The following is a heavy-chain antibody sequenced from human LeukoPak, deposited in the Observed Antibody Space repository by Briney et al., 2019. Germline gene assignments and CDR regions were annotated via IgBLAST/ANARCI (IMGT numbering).Heavy chain of an antibody. V-gene: IGHV3-23*01. Sequence: GGSLRLSCAASGFTFSSYAMSWVRQAAGKGLEWVSAISGSGGSTYYADSVKGRFTISRDNSKNTLYLQMNSVRAEDTAVYYCAKDLRSSSFPFDDWGQGTLVTVSS. D-gene: IGHD6-13*01. J-gene: IGHJ4*02. CDR3: AKDLRSSSFPFDD. CDR2: ISGSGGST. CDR1: GFTFSSYA.